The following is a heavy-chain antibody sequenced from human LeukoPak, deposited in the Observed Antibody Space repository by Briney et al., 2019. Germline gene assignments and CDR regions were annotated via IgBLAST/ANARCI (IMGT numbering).Heavy chain of an antibody. J-gene: IGHJ6*02. CDR1: GFAFSNYA. Sequence: GGSLRLSCAASGFAFSNYAMHWVRQAPGKGLEWVAVTSYDGNNKYYADSVKGRFTISRDNSKNTLYLQMNSLGVEDTAVYYCARDDYGMDVWGQGTTVTVSS. CDR3: ARDDYGMDV. V-gene: IGHV3-30*03. CDR2: TSYDGNNK.